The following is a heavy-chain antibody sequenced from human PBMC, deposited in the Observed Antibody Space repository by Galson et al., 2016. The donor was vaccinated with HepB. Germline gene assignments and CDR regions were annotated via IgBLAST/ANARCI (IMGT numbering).Heavy chain of an antibody. V-gene: IGHV5-51*01. CDR1: GYNFTNYW. CDR3: ARQAPYTGGYFDS. D-gene: IGHD3-16*01. Sequence: QSGAEVKKPGESLKISCKGSGYNFTNYWIGWVRQMPGEGLEWMGVIYPGPSDTIYSPSFQGQVTISADKSMNTVFLHWSNLKVSDSGIYFCARQAPYTGGYFDSWGQGAFVTVSS. CDR2: IYPGPSDT. J-gene: IGHJ4*02.